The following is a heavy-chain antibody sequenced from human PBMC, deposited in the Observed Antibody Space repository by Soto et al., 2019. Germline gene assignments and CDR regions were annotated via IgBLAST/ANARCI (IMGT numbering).Heavy chain of an antibody. CDR1: GYTFTSYG. D-gene: IGHD3-16*01. CDR2: ISAYNGNT. Sequence: ASVKVSCKASGYTFTSYGISWVRQAPGQGLEWMGWISAYNGNTNYAQKLQGRVTMTTDTSTSTAYMELRSLRSEDTAVYYCAKDRRAGGNSAFYFDFWGQGAQVTVSS. V-gene: IGHV1-18*04. CDR3: AKDRRAGGNSAFYFDF. J-gene: IGHJ4*02.